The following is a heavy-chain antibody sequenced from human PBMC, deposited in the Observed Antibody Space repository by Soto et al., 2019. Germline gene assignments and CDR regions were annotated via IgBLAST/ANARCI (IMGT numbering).Heavy chain of an antibody. J-gene: IGHJ5*02. D-gene: IGHD3-9*01. CDR3: ASEDDILTGDANWFDP. V-gene: IGHV3-33*01. CDR2: IWYDGSNK. Sequence: QVQLVESGGGVVQPGRSLRLSCAASGFTFSSYGMHWVRQAPGKGLEWVAVIWYDGSNKYYADSVKGRFTISRDNSKNTLYLQMNSLRAEDTAVYYCASEDDILTGDANWFDPWGQGTLVTVSS. CDR1: GFTFSSYG.